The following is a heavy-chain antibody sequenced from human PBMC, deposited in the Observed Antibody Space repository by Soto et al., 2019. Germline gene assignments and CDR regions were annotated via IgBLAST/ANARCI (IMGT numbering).Heavy chain of an antibody. D-gene: IGHD1-26*01. CDR2: IVRLFGTA. CDR1: GGTINNFA. CDR3: AISGNSRVYFDL. V-gene: IGHV1-69*01. J-gene: IGHJ2*01. Sequence: QVQLVQSGAEVKKPGSSVKVSCKASGGTINNFAVSWVRQAPGQGLEWMGGIVRLFGTANYAQKFQGRVTITSDESTRTAYMELRNLRSEDTAIYYCAISGNSRVYFDLWGRGTLVTVSS.